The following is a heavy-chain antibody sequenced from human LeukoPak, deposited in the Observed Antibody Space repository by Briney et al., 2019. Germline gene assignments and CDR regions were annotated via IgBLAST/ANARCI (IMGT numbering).Heavy chain of an antibody. V-gene: IGHV4-4*07. Sequence: SETLSLTCTVSGGSISSYYWSWIRQPAGKGLEWIGRIYTSGSTNYNPSLKSRVTVSVDTSKNQFSLKLSSVTAADTAVYYCARDVGYCSSTSCYYYYYYMDVWGKGTTVTVSS. D-gene: IGHD2-2*03. CDR2: IYTSGST. CDR3: ARDVGYCSSTSCYYYYYYMDV. CDR1: GGSISSYY. J-gene: IGHJ6*03.